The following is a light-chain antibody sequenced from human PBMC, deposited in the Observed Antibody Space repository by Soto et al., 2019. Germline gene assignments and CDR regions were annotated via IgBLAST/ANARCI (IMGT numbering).Light chain of an antibody. Sequence: DIVMTQSPDSLAVSLGESATINCKSSQSVLYSSNNKNYLAWYQQKPGQPPKLLLYWASTRESGVPDPSSGSGCGTDFDLTTTSLQAEDVAVYFCQQYYSYLRTVGQGTKVDIK. CDR3: QQYYSYLRT. CDR1: QSVLYSSNNKNY. V-gene: IGKV4-1*01. CDR2: WAS. J-gene: IGKJ1*01.